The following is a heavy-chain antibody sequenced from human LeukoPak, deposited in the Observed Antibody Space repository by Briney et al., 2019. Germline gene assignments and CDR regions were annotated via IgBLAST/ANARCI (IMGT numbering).Heavy chain of an antibody. D-gene: IGHD3-10*01. J-gene: IGHJ4*02. V-gene: IGHV4-31*03. CDR3: ARGIRRDFDY. CDR2: IYYSGST. CDR1: GGSLSSGGYY. Sequence: PSQTLSLTCTVSGGSLSSGGYYWSWIRQHPGKGLEWIGYIYYSGSTYYNPSLKSRVTISVDTSKNQFSLKLSSVTAADTAVYYCARGIRRDFDYWGQGTLVTVSS.